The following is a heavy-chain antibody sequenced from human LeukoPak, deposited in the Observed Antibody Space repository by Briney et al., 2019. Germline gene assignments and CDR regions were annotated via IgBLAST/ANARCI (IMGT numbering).Heavy chain of an antibody. CDR1: GGSFSGYY. V-gene: IGHV4-34*01. Sequence: SETLSLTCAVYGGSFSGYYWSWIRQPPGKGLEWIGEINHSGSTNYNPSLKSRVTISVDTSKNQFSLKLSSVTAADTAVYYCARSLSSGSYWGGNWFDPWGQGTLVTVSS. CDR3: ARSLSSGSYWGGNWFDP. CDR2: INHSGST. J-gene: IGHJ5*02. D-gene: IGHD1-26*01.